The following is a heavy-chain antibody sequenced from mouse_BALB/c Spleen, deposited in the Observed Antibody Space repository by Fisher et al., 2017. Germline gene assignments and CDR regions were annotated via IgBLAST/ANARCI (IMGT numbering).Heavy chain of an antibody. D-gene: IGHD2-4*01. V-gene: IGHV1-42*01. J-gene: IGHJ4*01. CDR3: AREGGLRPNYYAMDY. Sequence: KFKGKATLTVDKSSSTAYMQLKSLTSEDSAVYYCAREGGLRPNYYAMDYWGQGTSVTVSS.